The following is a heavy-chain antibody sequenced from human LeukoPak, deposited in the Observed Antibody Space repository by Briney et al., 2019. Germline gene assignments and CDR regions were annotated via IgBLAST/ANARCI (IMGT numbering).Heavy chain of an antibody. Sequence: ASVKVSCKASGYTFTGHYMHWVRQATGQGLEWMGWMNPNSGNTGYAQKFQGRVTITRNTSISTAYMELSSLRSEDTAVYYCTIFAVRARDYYYYYYMDVWGKGTTVTVSS. CDR1: GYTFTGHY. D-gene: IGHD3-3*01. V-gene: IGHV1-8*03. CDR3: TIFAVRARDYYYYYYMDV. J-gene: IGHJ6*03. CDR2: MNPNSGNT.